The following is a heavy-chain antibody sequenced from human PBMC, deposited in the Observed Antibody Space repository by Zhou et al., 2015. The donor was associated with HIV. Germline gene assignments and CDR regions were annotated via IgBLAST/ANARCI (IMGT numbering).Heavy chain of an antibody. J-gene: IGHJ4*02. V-gene: IGHV1-69*01. CDR1: GGTFSSYA. D-gene: IGHD6-13*01. CDR3: ARNRGVRAAAGTSSRNYFDY. Sequence: QVQLVQSGAEVKKPGSSVKVSCKASGGTFSSYAISWVRQAPGQGLEWMGGIIPIFGTANYAQKFQGRVTITADESTSTAYMELSSLRSEDTAVYYCARNRGVRAAAGTSSRNYFDYWGQGTLVTVSS. CDR2: IIPIFGTA.